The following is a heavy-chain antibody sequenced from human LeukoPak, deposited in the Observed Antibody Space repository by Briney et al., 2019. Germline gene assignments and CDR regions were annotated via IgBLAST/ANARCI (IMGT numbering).Heavy chain of an antibody. Sequence: SETLSLTCTVSGGSISSGGYSWSRIRQHPGKGLEWIGYIYYSGSTYYNPSLKSRVTISVDTSKNQFSLKLSSVTAADTAVYXCASGYSYGSDYWGQGTLVTVSS. CDR1: GGSISSGGYS. CDR3: ASGYSYGSDY. V-gene: IGHV4-31*03. CDR2: IYYSGST. D-gene: IGHD5-18*01. J-gene: IGHJ4*02.